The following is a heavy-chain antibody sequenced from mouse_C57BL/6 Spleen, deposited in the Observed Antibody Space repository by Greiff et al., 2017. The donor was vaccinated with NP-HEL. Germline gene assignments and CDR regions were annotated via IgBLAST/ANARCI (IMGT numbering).Heavy chain of an antibody. V-gene: IGHV1-81*01. CDR1: GYTFTSYG. J-gene: IGHJ2*01. Sequence: VQLQQSGAELARPGASVKLSCKASGYTFTSYGISWVKQRPGQGLEWIGEIYPRSGNTYYNEKFKGKATLTADKSSSTAYMELRSLTSEDSAVYFCTRYYYGSSTGYYFDYWGQGTTLTVSS. CDR3: TRYYYGSSTGYYFDY. CDR2: IYPRSGNT. D-gene: IGHD1-1*01.